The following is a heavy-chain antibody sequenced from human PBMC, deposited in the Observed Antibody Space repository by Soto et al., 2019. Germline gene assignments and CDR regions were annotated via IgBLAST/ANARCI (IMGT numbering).Heavy chain of an antibody. J-gene: IGHJ4*02. CDR1: GYSFTTYW. D-gene: IGHD5-12*01. V-gene: IGHV5-51*01. CDR3: ARQGDGYNFFHF. CDR2: IYPGDSDT. Sequence: GESLKISCEGSGYSFTTYWIAWVRQMPGKGLEWVGIIYPGDSDTRYSPSFQGQVTISADKSISTAYLQWRSLKASDTAMYYCARQGDGYNFFHFWGQGTLVTVSS.